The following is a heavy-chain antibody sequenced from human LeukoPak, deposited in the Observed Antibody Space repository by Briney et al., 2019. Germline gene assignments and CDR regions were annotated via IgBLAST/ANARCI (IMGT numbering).Heavy chain of an antibody. CDR1: GGSISTYC. J-gene: IGHJ3*02. D-gene: IGHD4-23*01. V-gene: IGHV4-59*12. CDR3: ARGSITVVPAFDI. CDR2: IYYTGSA. Sequence: SGTLSLTCTVSGGSISTYCWSWIRQPPGKGLEWVGCIYYTGSANYNPSLKSRGTISVDTSKNQFSLKLSSVTAADTAVYYCARGSITVVPAFDIWGQGTMFTVSS.